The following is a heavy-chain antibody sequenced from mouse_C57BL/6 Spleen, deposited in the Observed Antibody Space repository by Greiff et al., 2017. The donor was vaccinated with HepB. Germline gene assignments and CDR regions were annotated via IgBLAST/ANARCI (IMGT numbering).Heavy chain of an antibody. Sequence: VQLQQPGAELVKPGASVKMSCKASGYTFTSYWITWVKQRPGQGLEWIGDIYPGSGSTNYNEKFKSKATLTVDTSSSTAYMQLSSLTSEDSAVFYCARRVVSWHGDYWRRGHTLTVFS. CDR1: GYTFTSYW. V-gene: IGHV1-55*01. CDR3: ARRVVSWHGDY. J-gene: IGHJ2*01. D-gene: IGHD3-1*01. CDR2: IYPGSGST.